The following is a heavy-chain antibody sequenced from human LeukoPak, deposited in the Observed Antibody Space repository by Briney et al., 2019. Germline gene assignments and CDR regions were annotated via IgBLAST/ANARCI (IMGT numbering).Heavy chain of an antibody. V-gene: IGHV1-2*02. CDR3: ARSLWFGEFYFDY. D-gene: IGHD3-10*01. J-gene: IGHJ4*02. Sequence: ASVKVSCKASGGTFSSYAISWVRQAPGQGLEWMGRINPNSGGTNYAQKFQGRVTMTRDTSISTAYMELSRLRSDDTAVYYCARSLWFGEFYFDYWGQGTLVTVSS. CDR2: INPNSGGT. CDR1: GGTFSSYA.